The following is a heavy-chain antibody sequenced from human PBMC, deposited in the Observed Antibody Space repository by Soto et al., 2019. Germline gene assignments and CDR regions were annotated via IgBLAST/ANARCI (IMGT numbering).Heavy chain of an antibody. Sequence: VQLVQSWAEVTKPGSSVKVSCKASGGTVSSYASSWLRPAPGQGLEWMGAIILIFGTAKYAQKFQGRVTITAVNSPSTAYMELSSLRSEVTAVYYWARTSAVSGNVRGWYFDRWGRGTLDTVSS. CDR1: GGTVSSYA. D-gene: IGHD6-19*01. CDR2: IILIFGTA. J-gene: IGHJ2*01. V-gene: IGHV1-69*06. CDR3: ARTSAVSGNVRGWYFDR.